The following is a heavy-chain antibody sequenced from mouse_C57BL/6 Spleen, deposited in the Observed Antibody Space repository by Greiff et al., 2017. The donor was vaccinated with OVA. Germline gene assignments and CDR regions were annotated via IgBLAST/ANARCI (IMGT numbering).Heavy chain of an antibody. CDR3: ARGGTLFDY. CDR2: IYPGDGDT. V-gene: IGHV1-82*01. Sequence: QVQLQQSGPELVKPGASVKISCKASGYAFSSSWMNWVKQRPGKGLEWIGRIYPGDGDTNYNRKFKGKATLTADKSSSTAYMQLSSLTSEDSAVYFCARGGTLFDYWGQGTTLTVSS. D-gene: IGHD3-3*01. CDR1: GYAFSSSW. J-gene: IGHJ2*01.